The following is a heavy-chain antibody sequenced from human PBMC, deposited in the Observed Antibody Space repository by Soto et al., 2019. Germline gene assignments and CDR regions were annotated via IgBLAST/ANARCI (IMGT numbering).Heavy chain of an antibody. CDR2: ISYDGSNK. CDR1: GFTFSSYG. D-gene: IGHD2-15*01. CDR3: AKDRSFDY. Sequence: QVQLVESGGGVVQPGKSLRLSCAASGFTFSSYGMHWVRQAPGKGLEWVTVISYDGSNKYYADSVRGRFTISRDNSQHRLYLQMTSRSAEDTAVYYCAKDRSFDYWGQGTLVTVSS. V-gene: IGHV3-30*18. J-gene: IGHJ4*02.